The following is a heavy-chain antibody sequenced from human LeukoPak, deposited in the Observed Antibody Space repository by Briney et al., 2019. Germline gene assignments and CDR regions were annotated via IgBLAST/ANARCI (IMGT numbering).Heavy chain of an antibody. CDR3: ASALTSSYDSSGYPDYFDY. D-gene: IGHD3-22*01. CDR2: ISYDGSNK. CDR1: GFTFSSYA. V-gene: IGHV3-30-3*01. Sequence: GGSLRLSCAASGFTFSSYAMHWVRQAPSKGLEWVAVISYDGSNKYYADSVKGRFTISRDNSKNTLYLQMNSLRAEDTAVYYCASALTSSYDSSGYPDYFDYWGQGTLVTVSS. J-gene: IGHJ4*02.